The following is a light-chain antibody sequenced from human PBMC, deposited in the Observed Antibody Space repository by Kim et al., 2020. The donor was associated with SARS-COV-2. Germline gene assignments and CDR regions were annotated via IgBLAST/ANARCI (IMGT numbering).Light chain of an antibody. Sequence: TSVGDRVTITFRASQGINDYLAWYKQTPGRATELLIYAASTLKTGVPSRFSGSGSGTEFTLTIDSLQPEDFATYSCKQVETFPRTFGQETKVDIK. CDR3: KQVETFPRT. V-gene: IGKV1-9*01. J-gene: IGKJ1*01. CDR1: QGINDY. CDR2: AAS.